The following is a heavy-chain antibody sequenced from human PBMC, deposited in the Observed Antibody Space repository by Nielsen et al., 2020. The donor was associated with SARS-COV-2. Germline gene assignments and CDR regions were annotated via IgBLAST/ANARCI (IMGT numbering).Heavy chain of an antibody. V-gene: IGHV4-31*03. CDR1: GGSISSGGYY. D-gene: IGHD4-17*01. CDR2: IYYSGST. J-gene: IGHJ5*02. CDR3: AREINGDYRPRRGWFDP. Sequence: SETLSLTCTVSGGSISSGGYYWSWIRQHPRKGLEWIGYIYYSGSTYYNPSLKSRVTISVDTSKNQFSLKLSSVTAADTAVYYCAREINGDYRPRRGWFDPWGQGTLVTVSS.